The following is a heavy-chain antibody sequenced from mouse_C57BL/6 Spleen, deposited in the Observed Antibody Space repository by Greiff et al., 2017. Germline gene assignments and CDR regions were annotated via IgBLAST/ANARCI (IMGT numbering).Heavy chain of an antibody. CDR1: GYTFTSYG. J-gene: IGHJ2*01. CDR2: IYPRSGNT. V-gene: IGHV1-81*01. Sequence: VQLQQSGAELARPGASVKLSCKASGYTFTSYGISWVQQRPGQGLEWIGEIYPRSGNTYYNEKFKGKATLTADKSSITAYMEIRSLTSEASAVYFCARTWPVTTVVATPLDYWGQGTTLTVSS. D-gene: IGHD1-1*01. CDR3: ARTWPVTTVVATPLDY.